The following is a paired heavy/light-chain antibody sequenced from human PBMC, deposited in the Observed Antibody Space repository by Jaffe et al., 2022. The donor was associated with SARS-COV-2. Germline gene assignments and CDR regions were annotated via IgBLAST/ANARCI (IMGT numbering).Light chain of an antibody. CDR2: EVS. J-gene: IGLJ2*01. Sequence: QSALTQPPSASGSPGQSVTISCTGTSSDVGGYKFVSWYQQFPGKAPKLMIYEVSKRPSGVPDRFSGSKSANTASLTVSGLQAGDEADYYCSSYADSNNVVFGGGTKLTVL. V-gene: IGLV2-8*01. CDR3: SSYADSNNVV. CDR1: SSDVGGYKF.
Heavy chain of an antibody. D-gene: IGHD3-22*01. CDR3: AKDQRWGYRSGYGSLDY. CDR1: RFTFSSYG. Sequence: EVQLLESGGGLVQPGGSLRLSCAASRFTFSSYGMSWVRQAPGKGLEWVSAISASGDNTYYADSVKGRFTISRDNSNYTLYLQMNSLRVEDTAVYYCAKDQRWGYRSGYGSLDYWGQGTLVTVSS. J-gene: IGHJ4*02. V-gene: IGHV3-23*01. CDR2: ISASGDNT.